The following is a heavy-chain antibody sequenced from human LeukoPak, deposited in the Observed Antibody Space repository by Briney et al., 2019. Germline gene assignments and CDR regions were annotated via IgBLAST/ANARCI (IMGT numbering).Heavy chain of an antibody. V-gene: IGHV4-59*12. Sequence: SETLSLTCTVSGGSIRSYYWSWIRQPPGKGLEWIGYIYYSGSTNYNPSLKSRVTISVDTSKNQFSLKLSSVTAADTAVYYCARDSYDILTGYYGDYYYYYMDVWGKGTTVTISS. CDR1: GGSIRSYY. CDR2: IYYSGST. CDR3: ARDSYDILTGYYGDYYYYYMDV. J-gene: IGHJ6*03. D-gene: IGHD3-9*01.